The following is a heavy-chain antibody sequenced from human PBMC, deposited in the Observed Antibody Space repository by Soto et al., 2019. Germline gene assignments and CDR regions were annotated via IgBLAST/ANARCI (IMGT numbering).Heavy chain of an antibody. CDR3: TTDWGLRPMGRGVSFDH. V-gene: IGHV3-15*01. J-gene: IGHJ4*02. Sequence: EVQLVESGGGLVKPGGSLRLSCAASGFTFSNAWMSWVRQAPGKGLEWVGRIKSKTDGGTTDYAAPVKGRFTISRDDSKNTLYLQRNSLKTEDTAVDDGTTDWGLRPMGRGVSFDHWGQGTLVTVSS. D-gene: IGHD3-10*01. CDR1: GFTFSNAW. CDR2: IKSKTDGGTT.